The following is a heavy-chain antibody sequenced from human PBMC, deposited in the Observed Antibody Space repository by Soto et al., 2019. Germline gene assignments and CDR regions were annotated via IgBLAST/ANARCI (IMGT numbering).Heavy chain of an antibody. Sequence: PGGSLRLSCAASGFTFSDHYMDWVRQTPGKGLEWVGRTRNKAASYTTEYAASVKGRFTISRDDSKNSLFLQMNSLRTEDTAVYYCARSTTSRTPDAFDIWGQGTMVTVSS. J-gene: IGHJ3*02. D-gene: IGHD4-17*01. CDR2: TRNKAASYTT. V-gene: IGHV3-72*01. CDR3: ARSTTSRTPDAFDI. CDR1: GFTFSDHY.